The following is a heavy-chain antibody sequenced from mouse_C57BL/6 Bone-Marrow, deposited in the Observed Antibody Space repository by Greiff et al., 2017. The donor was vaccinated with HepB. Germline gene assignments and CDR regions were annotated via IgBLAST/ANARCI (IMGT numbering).Heavy chain of an antibody. CDR2: IDPSDSYT. CDR3: ARTHYYAYVDY. Sequence: QVQLQQPGAELVMPGASVKLSCKASGYTFTSYWMHWVKQRPGQGLEWIGEIDPSDSYTNYNQKFKGKSTLTVDKSSSTAYMQLSSLTSEDSAVYYCARTHYYAYVDYWGQGTTLTVSS. V-gene: IGHV1-69*01. J-gene: IGHJ2*01. CDR1: GYTFTSYW. D-gene: IGHD2-1*01.